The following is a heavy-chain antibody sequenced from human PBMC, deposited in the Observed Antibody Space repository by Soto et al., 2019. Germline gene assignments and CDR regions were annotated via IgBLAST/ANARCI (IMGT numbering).Heavy chain of an antibody. J-gene: IGHJ4*02. D-gene: IGHD5-18*01. CDR1: GITFSSYA. CDR2: ISGSGGST. Sequence: GESLKISCAASGITFSSYAMSWVRQAPGKGLEWVSAISGSGGSTSYADSVKGRFTISRDNSKNTLYLQMNSLRAEDTAVYYCAKAPDQGYGFYYFDYWGQGTLVTVSS. V-gene: IGHV3-23*01. CDR3: AKAPDQGYGFYYFDY.